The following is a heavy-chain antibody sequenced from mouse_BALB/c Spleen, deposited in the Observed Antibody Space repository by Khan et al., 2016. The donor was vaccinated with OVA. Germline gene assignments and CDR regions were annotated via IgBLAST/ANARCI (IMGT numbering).Heavy chain of an antibody. J-gene: IGHJ2*01. CDR3: ARVYGGDFDY. D-gene: IGHD1-1*01. V-gene: IGHV3-2*02. CDR2: ISYSGNT. Sequence: VQLKQSGPGLVKPSQSLSLTCTVTGYSITSDYAWNWIRQFPGNKLEWMGYISYSGNTNYNPSLKSRISIPRDTSKNQFFLQFNSVTTEDTATYYCARVYGGDFDYWGQGTTLTVSS. CDR1: GYSITSDYA.